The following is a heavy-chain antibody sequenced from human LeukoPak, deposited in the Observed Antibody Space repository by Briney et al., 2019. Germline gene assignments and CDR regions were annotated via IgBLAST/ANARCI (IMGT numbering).Heavy chain of an antibody. CDR3: ARDRSDIRLGNRWYFDY. J-gene: IGHJ4*02. Sequence: ASVKVSCKASGYTFTGYYMHWVRQAPGQGLEWMGWINPNSGGTNYAQKFQGRVTMTRDTSTSTAYMELSRLRSDDTAVYYCARDRSDIRLGNRWYFDYWGQGTLVTVSS. CDR2: INPNSGGT. CDR1: GYTFTGYY. V-gene: IGHV1-2*02. D-gene: IGHD2-15*01.